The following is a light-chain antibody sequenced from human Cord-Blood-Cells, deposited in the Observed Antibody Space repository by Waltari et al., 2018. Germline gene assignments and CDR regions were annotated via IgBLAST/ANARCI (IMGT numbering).Light chain of an antibody. CDR3: QQYYSTPYT. V-gene: IGKV4-1*01. CDR1: QSALYSSNNKNY. J-gene: IGKJ2*01. CDR2: WAS. Sequence: IVMTQSPDSLAVSLGERATINCKSSQSALYSSNNKNYLAWYQQKPGQPPKLLIYWASTRESGVPDRFSGSGSGTDFTLTISSLQAEDVAVYYCQQYYSTPYTFGQGTKLEIK.